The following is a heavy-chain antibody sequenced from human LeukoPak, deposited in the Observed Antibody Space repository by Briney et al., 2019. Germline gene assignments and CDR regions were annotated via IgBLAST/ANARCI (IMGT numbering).Heavy chain of an antibody. J-gene: IGHJ4*02. CDR3: ARGVSGYSYGYVDY. Sequence: GGSLRLSCAASGFTFSSYEMNWVRQAPGKGLVWVSRINSDESSTSYAGSVKGRFTISRDNAKNTLYLQMNSLRAEDTAVYYCARGVSGYSYGYVDYWGQGTLVTVSS. CDR2: INSDESST. CDR1: GFTFSSYE. D-gene: IGHD5-18*01. V-gene: IGHV3-74*01.